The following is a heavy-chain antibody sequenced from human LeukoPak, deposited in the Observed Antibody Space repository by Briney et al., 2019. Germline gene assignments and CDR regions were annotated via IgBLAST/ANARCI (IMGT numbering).Heavy chain of an antibody. V-gene: IGHV1-2*02. CDR2: IDPDSGGT. D-gene: IGHD2-2*02. CDR1: GYTFTGYY. J-gene: IGHJ4*02. Sequence: ASVKVSCKTSGYTFTGYYLHWVRQAPGQRPEWMGRIDPDSGGTHYGQKFQGRVIVTRDTSITTVYMELSGLTSDDTAVYYCARVPGPYTTSRFDFWGQGTLVTVSS. CDR3: ARVPGPYTTSRFDF.